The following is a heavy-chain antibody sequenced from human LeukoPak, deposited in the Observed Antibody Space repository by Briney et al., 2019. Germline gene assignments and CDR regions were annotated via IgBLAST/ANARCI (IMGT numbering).Heavy chain of an antibody. CDR1: GYTFTGYY. Sequence: ASVKVSCKASGYTFTGYYIHWVRQAPGQGLEWMGWINPNSGSTNYAQKFQGRVTMTRDTSISTAHMELSRLRSDDTAIYYCANEKEKWLQYYMDVWGKGTTVTVSS. V-gene: IGHV1-2*02. CDR3: ANEKEKWLQYYMDV. D-gene: IGHD5-12*01. J-gene: IGHJ6*03. CDR2: INPNSGST.